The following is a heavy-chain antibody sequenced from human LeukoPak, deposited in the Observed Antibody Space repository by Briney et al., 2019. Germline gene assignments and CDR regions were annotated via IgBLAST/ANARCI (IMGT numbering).Heavy chain of an antibody. J-gene: IGHJ6*04. CDR3: GGEPRLLDV. Sequence: ASETLSLTCTVSGVSITSSYWSWIRQPPGGGLEWIVYIYYSGSTKYNPSLKSRVTISVDMSKNQLSLKLSFVTAADTAVYYCGGEPRLLDVWGKGTTVTVSS. CDR2: IYYSGST. D-gene: IGHD2-15*01. CDR1: GVSITSSY. V-gene: IGHV4-59*01.